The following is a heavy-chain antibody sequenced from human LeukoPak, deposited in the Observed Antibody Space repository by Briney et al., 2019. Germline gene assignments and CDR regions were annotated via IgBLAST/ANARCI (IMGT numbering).Heavy chain of an antibody. CDR2: INHSGST. Sequence: SETLSLTCAVYGGSFSGYYWSWIRQPPGKGLEWIGEINHSGSTNYNPSLKSRVTISVDTSKNQFSLKLSSVTAADTALYYCARYHSGYDDYWGQGTLVTVSS. V-gene: IGHV4-34*01. CDR1: GGSFSGYY. J-gene: IGHJ4*02. CDR3: ARYHSGYDDY. D-gene: IGHD5-12*01.